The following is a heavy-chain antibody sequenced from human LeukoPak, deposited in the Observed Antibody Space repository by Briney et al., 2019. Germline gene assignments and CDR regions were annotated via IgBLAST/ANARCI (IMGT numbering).Heavy chain of an antibody. D-gene: IGHD2-2*01. CDR2: ISAYNGNT. J-gene: IGHJ5*02. Sequence: EASVKVSCKASGYTFTSYGISWVRQAPGQGLEWMGWISAYNGNTNYAQKLQGRVTMTTDTSTSTAYMELRSLRSDDTAVYYCARDQGGSTSPSHKFDPWGQGTLVTVSS. V-gene: IGHV1-18*01. CDR1: GYTFTSYG. CDR3: ARDQGGSTSPSHKFDP.